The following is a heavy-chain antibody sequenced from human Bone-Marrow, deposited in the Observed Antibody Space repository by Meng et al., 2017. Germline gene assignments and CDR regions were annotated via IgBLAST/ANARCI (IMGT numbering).Heavy chain of an antibody. V-gene: IGHV4-34*01. CDR2: INHSGST. Sequence: LLSWGAGLLKPSEALALRCVISGGSFIDYYWSWIRQPPGKGLEWIGEINHSGSTNYNPSLESRATISVDTSQNNLSLKLSYVTAADSAVYYCARGPTTMAHDFDYWGQGTLVTGSS. CDR1: GGSFIDYY. CDR3: ARGPTTMAHDFDY. D-gene: IGHD4-11*01. J-gene: IGHJ4*02.